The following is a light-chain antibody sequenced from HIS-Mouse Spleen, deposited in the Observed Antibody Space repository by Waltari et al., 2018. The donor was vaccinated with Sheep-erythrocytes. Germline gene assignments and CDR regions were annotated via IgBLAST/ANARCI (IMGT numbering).Light chain of an antibody. Sequence: QSALTQPRSVSGSPGQSVTISCTGTRSDVGGYNYVSWYQQHTGKAPKLMIYDVSKRPSWVPDHFSGAKSGNTASLTISGLQAEDEADYYCCSYAGSYTFVVFGGGTKLTVL. J-gene: IGLJ2*01. V-gene: IGLV2-11*01. CDR1: RSDVGGYNY. CDR3: CSYAGSYTFVV. CDR2: DVS.